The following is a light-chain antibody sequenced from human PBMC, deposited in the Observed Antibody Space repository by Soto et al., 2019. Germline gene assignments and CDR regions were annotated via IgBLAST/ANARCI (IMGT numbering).Light chain of an antibody. CDR3: QQYGSSPPFT. J-gene: IGKJ2*01. Sequence: EIVLTQSPDTLSLSPGESATLSCRASQTFSNTYLAWYQQKPGQAPRLLIYGASSRAPGIPDRVSGSGSGTVFTLTISRVEPEYFAVYYCQQYGSSPPFTFGQGTKLEIK. CDR2: GAS. V-gene: IGKV3-20*01. CDR1: QTFSNTY.